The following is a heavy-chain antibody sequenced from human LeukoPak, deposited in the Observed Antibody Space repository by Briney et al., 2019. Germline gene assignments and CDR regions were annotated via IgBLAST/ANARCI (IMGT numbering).Heavy chain of an antibody. J-gene: IGHJ5*02. CDR3: AREGITILNNWFDP. CDR2: IYTSGST. Sequence: RASETLSLTCTVSGGSISSGSYYWSWIRQPAGKGLEWIGRIYTSGSTNYNPSLKSRVSISVDTSKNHFSLKLSSVTAADTAVYYCAREGITILNNWFDPWGQGTLVTVSS. D-gene: IGHD3-10*01. CDR1: GGSISSGSYY. V-gene: IGHV4-61*02.